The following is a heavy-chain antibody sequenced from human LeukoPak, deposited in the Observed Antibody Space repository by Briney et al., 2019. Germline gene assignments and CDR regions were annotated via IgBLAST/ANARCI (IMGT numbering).Heavy chain of an antibody. CDR3: AREGYTYGYYFYYYGMDV. CDR2: ISSGERYI. J-gene: IGHJ6*02. CDR1: AFTFSSYS. V-gene: IGHV3-21*01. D-gene: IGHD5-18*01. Sequence: GGSLTLSCAASAFTFSSYSMNWLRQAPGEGREWVSSISSGERYIYYADSVKGRFTIYRDNDKNSLFLEMNSLRADDTAVYYCAREGYTYGYYFYYYGMDVWGQGTTVTVSS.